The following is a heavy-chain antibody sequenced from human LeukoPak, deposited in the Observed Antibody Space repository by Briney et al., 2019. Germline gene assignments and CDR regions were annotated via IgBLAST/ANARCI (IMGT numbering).Heavy chain of an antibody. V-gene: IGHV3-23*01. J-gene: IGHJ3*02. CDR3: ARVGDYYDSSGYSDAFDI. D-gene: IGHD3-22*01. CDR1: GFTFSSYA. Sequence: PGGSLRLSCAASGFTFSSYAMSWVRQAPGKGLEWVSAIIGSGGNTYYADAVRGRFTISRDNSKNALYLQMKSQRAEDTAVYYCARVGDYYDSSGYSDAFDIWGQGTMVTVSS. CDR2: IIGSGGNT.